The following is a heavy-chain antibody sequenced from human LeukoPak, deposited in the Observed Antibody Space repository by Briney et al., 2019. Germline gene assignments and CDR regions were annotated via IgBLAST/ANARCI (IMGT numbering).Heavy chain of an antibody. CDR2: INHSGST. D-gene: IGHD2-15*01. CDR3: ARGRFDCSGGSCSIYYFDY. CDR1: GDSVSSDEFS. Sequence: KASETLSLTCTVSGDSVSSDEFSWTWIRQPPGKGLEWIGEINHSGSTNYNPSLKSRVTISVDTSKNQFSLKLSSVTAADTAVYYCARGRFDCSGGSCSIYYFDYWGQGTLVTVSS. V-gene: IGHV4-61*08. J-gene: IGHJ4*02.